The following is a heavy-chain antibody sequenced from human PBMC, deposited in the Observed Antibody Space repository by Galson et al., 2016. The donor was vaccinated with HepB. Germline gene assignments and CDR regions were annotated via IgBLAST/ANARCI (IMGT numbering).Heavy chain of an antibody. CDR2: IRTKANGYAT. CDR3: TTAVVEISGTELFDH. D-gene: IGHD1-20*01. J-gene: IGHJ4*02. V-gene: IGHV3-73*01. CDR1: GFTFSGSS. Sequence: SLRLSCAVSGFTFSGSSMDWVRQASGKGLEWLGRIRTKANGYATVYAESIEGRFTISRDDSKNTAYLQMNSLTTENTAVYYCTTAVVEISGTELFDHWGEVTLVTVSS.